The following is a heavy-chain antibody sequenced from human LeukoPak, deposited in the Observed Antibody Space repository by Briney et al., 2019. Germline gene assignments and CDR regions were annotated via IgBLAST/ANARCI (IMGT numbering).Heavy chain of an antibody. CDR1: GYTFATSW. CDR3: ARLHRIEAAGGKFDP. V-gene: IGHV5-51*01. D-gene: IGHD6-13*01. CDR2: IYPGDSDT. J-gene: IGHJ5*02. Sequence: PGESLKISCKGSGYTFATSWIGWFRQMPGKGLEWMGIIYPGDSDTRYSPSFQGQVTMSADKSISTAYLQWSSLKASDTAMYYCARLHRIEAAGGKFDPWGQGTLVTVSS.